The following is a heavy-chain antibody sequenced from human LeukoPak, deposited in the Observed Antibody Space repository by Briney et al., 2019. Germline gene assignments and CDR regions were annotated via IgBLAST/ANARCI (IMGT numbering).Heavy chain of an antibody. CDR2: INPNSGGT. V-gene: IGHV1-2*02. CDR3: ARASEGAVAGSLDY. Sequence: ASVKVSCKASGYTFTGYYMHSVGQAPGQGLEWMGWINPNSGGTNYAQKFQGRVTMTRDTSISTAYMELSRLRSDDTAVYYCARASEGAVAGSLDYWGQGTLVTVSS. CDR1: GYTFTGYY. J-gene: IGHJ4*02. D-gene: IGHD6-19*01.